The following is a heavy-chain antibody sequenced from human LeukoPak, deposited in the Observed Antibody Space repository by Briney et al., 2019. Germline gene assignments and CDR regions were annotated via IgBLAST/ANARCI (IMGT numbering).Heavy chain of an antibody. CDR1: GFTFSSYA. J-gene: IGHJ4*02. V-gene: IGHV3-30*02. Sequence: SGGSLRLSCAASGFTFSSYAMHWVRQAPGKGLEWVAFIRYDGSNKYYADSVKGRFTISRDNSKNTLYLQMNSLRAEDTAVYYCAKDRFFYGVSGYFDYWGQGTLVTVSS. CDR3: AKDRFFYGVSGYFDY. CDR2: IRYDGSNK. D-gene: IGHD2/OR15-2a*01.